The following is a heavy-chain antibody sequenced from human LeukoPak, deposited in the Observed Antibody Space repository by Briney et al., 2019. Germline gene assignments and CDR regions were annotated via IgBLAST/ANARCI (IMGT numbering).Heavy chain of an antibody. CDR2: INTNTGNP. J-gene: IGHJ4*02. D-gene: IGHD6-13*01. CDR1: GYTFTSYG. Sequence: ASVKVSCKASGYTFTSYGISWVRQAPGQGLEWMGWINTNTGNPTYAQGFTGRFVFSVDTSVSTAYLQISSLKAEDTAVYYCAREGRSGSSWYLANWGQGVLVTVSS. V-gene: IGHV7-4-1*02. CDR3: AREGRSGSSWYLAN.